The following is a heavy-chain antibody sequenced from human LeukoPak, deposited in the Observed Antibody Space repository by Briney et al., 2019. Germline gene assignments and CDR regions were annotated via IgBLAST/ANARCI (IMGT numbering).Heavy chain of an antibody. CDR1: GDSIISYY. J-gene: IGHJ6*02. D-gene: IGHD6-19*01. Sequence: SETLSLTCTVSGDSIISYYWSWIRQPAGKGLEWTGRIHASGDTNYNPSLKSRVTMSVDTSKNQFSLKLNSVTAADTAVYYCARAVGGWYMGYGMDVWGQGTTVTVSS. CDR2: IHASGDT. V-gene: IGHV4-4*07. CDR3: ARAVGGWYMGYGMDV.